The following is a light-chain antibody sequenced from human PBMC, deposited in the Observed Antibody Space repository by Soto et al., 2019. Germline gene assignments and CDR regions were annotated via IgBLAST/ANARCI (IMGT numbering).Light chain of an antibody. CDR1: GSDVGGYNY. Sequence: QSVLTQPRSVSGSPGQSVTISCTGTGSDVGGYNYVSWYQQHPGKAPKLMINDVTKRPSGVPDRFSGSKSGNTASLTISGLKAEHEADYCCCSHAGSYTLVFGGGTKVTV. V-gene: IGLV2-11*01. CDR3: CSHAGSYTLV. J-gene: IGLJ2*01. CDR2: DVT.